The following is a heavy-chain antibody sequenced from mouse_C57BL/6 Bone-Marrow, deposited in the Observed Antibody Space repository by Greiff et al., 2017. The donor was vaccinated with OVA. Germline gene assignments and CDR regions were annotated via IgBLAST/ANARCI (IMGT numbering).Heavy chain of an antibody. CDR2: IYPRSGNT. CDR1: GYTFTSYG. V-gene: IGHV1-81*01. Sequence: QVQLKESGAELARPGASVKLSCKASGYTFTSYGISWVKQRTGQGLEWIGEIYPRSGNTYYNEKFKGKATLTADKSSSTAYMELRSLTSEDSAVYFCANYYDYSWFAYWGQGTLVTVSA. CDR3: ANYYDYSWFAY. J-gene: IGHJ3*01. D-gene: IGHD2-4*01.